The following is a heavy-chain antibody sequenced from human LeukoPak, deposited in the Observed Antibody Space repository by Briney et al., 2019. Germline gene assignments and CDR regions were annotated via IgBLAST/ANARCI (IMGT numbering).Heavy chain of an antibody. Sequence: PGGSLRLSCAASGFTFSSYGMSWVRQAPGKGLEWVSAISGSGGSTYYADSVKGRFTISRDNSKNTLYLQMNSLRAEDTAVYYCAKEGYSSSWYRDNYYYYYYMDVWGKGTTVTISS. CDR1: GFTFSSYG. CDR3: AKEGYSSSWYRDNYYYYYYMDV. D-gene: IGHD6-13*01. V-gene: IGHV3-23*01. CDR2: ISGSGGST. J-gene: IGHJ6*03.